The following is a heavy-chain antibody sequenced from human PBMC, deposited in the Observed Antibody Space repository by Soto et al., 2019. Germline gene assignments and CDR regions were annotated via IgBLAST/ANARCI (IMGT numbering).Heavy chain of an antibody. V-gene: IGHV4-30-2*01. Sequence: PSETLSLTCAVSGGSLSSGGYSWSWLRQKPGKGLEWIGYIYHSGSTYYNPSLKSRVTISVDRSKNQFSLKLSSVTAADTAVYYCARATNKYYGSGSWFDPWGQGTLVTVSS. J-gene: IGHJ5*02. CDR1: GGSLSSGGYS. CDR2: IYHSGST. D-gene: IGHD3-10*01. CDR3: ARATNKYYGSGSWFDP.